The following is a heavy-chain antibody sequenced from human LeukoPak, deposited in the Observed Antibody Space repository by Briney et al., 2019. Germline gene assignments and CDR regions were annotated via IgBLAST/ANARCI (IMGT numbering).Heavy chain of an antibody. CDR3: AKDLGQLGTDY. V-gene: IGHV3-23*03. J-gene: IGHJ4*02. D-gene: IGHD6-13*01. CDR2: IYSGGST. Sequence: GGSLRLSCAASGFTFSSSAMSWVRQASGKGLEWVSVIYSGGSTYYADSVKGRFTISRDNSKNTLYLQMNSLRAEDTAVYYCAKDLGQLGTDYWGQGTLVTVSS. CDR1: GFTFSSSA.